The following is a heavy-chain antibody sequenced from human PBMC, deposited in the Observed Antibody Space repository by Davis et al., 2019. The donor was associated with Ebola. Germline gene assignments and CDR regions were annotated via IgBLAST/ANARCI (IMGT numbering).Heavy chain of an antibody. D-gene: IGHD1-20*01. Sequence: ASVKVSCKASGYTFTAHYIHWVRQAPGQGLEWMAWINPNSGGTHYAQKFQGRVTITRDTTISTAYMELSRLRSDDTAVYYCARGAHYNWNYVRYGMDVWGQGTTVTVSS. CDR3: ARGAHYNWNYVRYGMDV. J-gene: IGHJ6*02. CDR2: INPNSGGT. V-gene: IGHV1-2*02. CDR1: GYTFTAHY.